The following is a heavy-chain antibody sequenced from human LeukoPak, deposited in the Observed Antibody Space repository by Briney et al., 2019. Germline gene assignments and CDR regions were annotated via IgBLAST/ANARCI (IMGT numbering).Heavy chain of an antibody. J-gene: IGHJ4*02. Sequence: GGSLRLSCTASGFTFTTLAMSWVRQAPGKGLEWVSSISSRGDDTSYADSVKGRFTISRDNSKNTLYLQLNSLRVDDAAIYYCAKHRRSSLVTAYFDSWGQGTLVTVSS. CDR1: GFTFTTLA. CDR2: ISSRGDDT. V-gene: IGHV3-23*01. D-gene: IGHD2-21*02. CDR3: AKHRRSSLVTAYFDS.